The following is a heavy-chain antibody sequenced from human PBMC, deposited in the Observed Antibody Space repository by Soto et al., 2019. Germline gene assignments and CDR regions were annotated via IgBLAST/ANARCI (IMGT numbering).Heavy chain of an antibody. CDR2: INQDGSEK. CDR3: ARGSKWFDA. V-gene: IGHV3-7*01. CDR1: GFTFSTYG. J-gene: IGHJ5*02. Sequence: GGSLRLSCAASGFTFSTYGMSWVRQAPGKGLEWVANINQDGSEKYYVDSVKGRFTISRDNAKNSLYLQMNSLRAEDTAVYYCARGSKWFDAWGQGTLVTVSS.